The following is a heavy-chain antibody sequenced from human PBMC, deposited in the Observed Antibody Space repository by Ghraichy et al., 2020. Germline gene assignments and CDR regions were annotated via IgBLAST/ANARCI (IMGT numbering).Heavy chain of an antibody. CDR2: INPKTGGT. CDR3: ARSWEHVDY. Sequence: ASVKVSCKASGYTFTSYGMSWVRQAPGQGLEWMGWINPKTGGTNYAQRFQGRVTMTTDTTITTAYMNLTSLRSDDMAVYFCARSWEHVDYWGQGTLVAVSS. CDR1: GYTFTSYG. J-gene: IGHJ4*02. D-gene: IGHD1-26*01. V-gene: IGHV1-2*02.